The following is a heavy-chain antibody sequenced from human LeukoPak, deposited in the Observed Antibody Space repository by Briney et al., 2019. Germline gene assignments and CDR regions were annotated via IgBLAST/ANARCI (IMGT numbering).Heavy chain of an antibody. V-gene: IGHV3-7*03. Sequence: PGGSLRLSCAASGFIFSSYWMSWVRQAPGKGLEWVAKMKGSEEYYVDSVKGRFTISRDNSQNTLYLQMNSLRAEDTAVYYCAKLIAAAGDYWGQGTLVTVSS. J-gene: IGHJ4*02. D-gene: IGHD6-13*01. CDR2: MKGSEE. CDR3: AKLIAAAGDY. CDR1: GFIFSSYW.